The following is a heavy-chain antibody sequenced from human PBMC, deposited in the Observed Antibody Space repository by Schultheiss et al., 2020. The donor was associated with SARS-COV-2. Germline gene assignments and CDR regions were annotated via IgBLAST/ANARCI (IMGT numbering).Heavy chain of an antibody. J-gene: IGHJ5*02. CDR1: GGSFSGYY. D-gene: IGHD2-2*02. CDR2: INHSGST. CDR3: ARINYCSSTSCYRYNWFDP. Sequence: SETLSLTCAVYGGSFSGYYWSWIRQPPGKGLEWIGEINHSGSTNYNPSLKSRVTISVDTSKNQFSLKLSSVTAADTAVYYCARINYCSSTSCYRYNWFDPWGQGTLVTVSS. V-gene: IGHV4-34*01.